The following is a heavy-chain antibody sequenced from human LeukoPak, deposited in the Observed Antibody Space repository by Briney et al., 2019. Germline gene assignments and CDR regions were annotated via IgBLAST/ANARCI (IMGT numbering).Heavy chain of an antibody. CDR1: GFTLSSNY. J-gene: IGHJ4*02. Sequence: GGSLRLSCAASGFTLSSNYMNWVRQAPGKGLEWVSVIYSGGSTYYADSVKGRFTISRDNAKNSLYLQMNSLKDEDTAVYYCASPHSGYGWGQGTLVTVSS. V-gene: IGHV3-66*01. D-gene: IGHD5-12*01. CDR2: IYSGGST. CDR3: ASPHSGYG.